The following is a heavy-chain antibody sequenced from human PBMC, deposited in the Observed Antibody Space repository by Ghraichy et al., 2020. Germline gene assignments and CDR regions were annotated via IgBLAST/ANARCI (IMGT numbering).Heavy chain of an antibody. Sequence: GGSLRLSCEASGFTFSGYAMNWVRQVPGMGLEWVSAISVRGDNTYYADSVKGRFTISRDNSKNALYLQVPSLRADDTDIYYCAKDRTTVTTGGYGMDVWGQGTTVTVSS. J-gene: IGHJ6*02. CDR1: GFTFSGYA. D-gene: IGHD4-17*01. CDR3: AKDRTTVTTGGYGMDV. V-gene: IGHV3-23*01. CDR2: ISVRGDNT.